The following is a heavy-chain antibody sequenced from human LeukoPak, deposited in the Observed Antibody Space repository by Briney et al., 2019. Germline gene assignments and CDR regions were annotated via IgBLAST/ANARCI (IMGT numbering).Heavy chain of an antibody. Sequence: PGGSLRLSCAASGFTFSDYYMSWIRQAPGKGLEWVSYISSSGSTIYYADSVKGRFTISRDNAKNSLYLQMNSLRAEDTAVYYCARDPSSGRYIGWFDPWGQGTLVTVSS. CDR1: GFTFSDYY. J-gene: IGHJ5*02. CDR3: ARDPSSGRYIGWFDP. V-gene: IGHV3-11*01. D-gene: IGHD6-19*01. CDR2: ISSSGSTI.